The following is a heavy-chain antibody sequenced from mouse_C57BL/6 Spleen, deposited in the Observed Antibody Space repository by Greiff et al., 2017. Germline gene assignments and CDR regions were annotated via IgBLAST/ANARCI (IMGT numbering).Heavy chain of an antibody. V-gene: IGHV5-17*01. Sequence: EVMLVESGGGLVKPGGSLKLSCAASGFTFSDSGMHWVRQAPEKGLEWVAYISSGSSAIYYADTVKGRFTISRDNAKNTLFLQMTSLRSEDTAMYYCARLEGMDYWGQGTSVTVSS. J-gene: IGHJ4*01. CDR1: GFTFSDSG. CDR2: ISSGSSAI. CDR3: ARLEGMDY.